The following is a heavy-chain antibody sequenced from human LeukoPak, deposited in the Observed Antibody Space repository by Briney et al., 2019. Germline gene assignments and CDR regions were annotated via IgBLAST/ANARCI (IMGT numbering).Heavy chain of an antibody. Sequence: GGSLRLSCAASGFTVSSNYMSWVRQAPGKGLEWVSVIYSGGSTYYADSVKGRFTISRDNSKNTLYLQMNSLRAENTAVYYCARDLDYGDYVYGYWGQGTLVTVSS. CDR2: IYSGGST. V-gene: IGHV3-66*02. CDR1: GFTVSSNY. D-gene: IGHD4-17*01. J-gene: IGHJ4*02. CDR3: ARDLDYGDYVYGY.